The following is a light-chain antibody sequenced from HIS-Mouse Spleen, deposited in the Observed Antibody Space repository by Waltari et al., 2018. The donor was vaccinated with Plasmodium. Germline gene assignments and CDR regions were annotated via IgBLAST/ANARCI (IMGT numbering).Light chain of an antibody. CDR2: GAS. CDR1: QSVSSSY. Sequence: ELVLTQSPGTLSLSPGDRATLSCRASQSVSSSYLAWYQQKPGQAPRLLIYGASSRATGIPDRFSGSWSGTDFTLTISRLEPEDFAVYYCQQYGSSGTFGQGTKVEIK. CDR3: QQYGSSGT. V-gene: IGKV3-20*01. J-gene: IGKJ1*01.